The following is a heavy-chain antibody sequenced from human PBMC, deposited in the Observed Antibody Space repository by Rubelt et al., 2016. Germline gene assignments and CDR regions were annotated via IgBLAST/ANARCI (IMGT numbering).Heavy chain of an antibody. J-gene: IGHJ4*02. CDR3: ARDSGSRIFDY. CDR1: GGSISSSGYY. V-gene: IGHV4-31*03. Sequence: QVQLQESGPGLVKPSQTLSLTCTVSGGSISSSGYYWSWIRQHPGKGLEWIGYIYYSGSTYYNPSRKSRVTISVDTLKNQFSLKLSSVTAVDTAVYYCARDSGSRIFDYWGQGTLVTVSS. D-gene: IGHD2/OR15-2a*01. CDR2: IYYSGST.